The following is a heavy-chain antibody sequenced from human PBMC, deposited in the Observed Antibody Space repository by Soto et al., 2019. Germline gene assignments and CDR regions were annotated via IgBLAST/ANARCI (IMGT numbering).Heavy chain of an antibody. V-gene: IGHV3-33*01. Sequence: QVQLVESGGGVVQPGRSLRLSCAASGFTFSSYGMHWVRQAPGKGLEWVAVIWYDGSNKYYADSVKGRFTISRDNSKNTLYLQMNSLSAEDTAVYYCAREVGDHGSSWYYNWFDPWGQGTLVTVSS. CDR1: GFTFSSYG. CDR2: IWYDGSNK. J-gene: IGHJ5*02. CDR3: AREVGDHGSSWYYNWFDP. D-gene: IGHD6-13*01.